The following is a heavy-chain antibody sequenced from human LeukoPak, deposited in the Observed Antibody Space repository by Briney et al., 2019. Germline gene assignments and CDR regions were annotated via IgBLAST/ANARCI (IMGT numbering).Heavy chain of an antibody. D-gene: IGHD1-26*01. Sequence: GGSLGLSCAASGFTFSSYGMHWVRQAPGKGLEWVAVIWYDGSNKYYADSVKGRFTISRDNSKNTLYLQMNSLRAEDTAVYYCARDRMGATLDYWGQGTLVTVSS. J-gene: IGHJ4*02. V-gene: IGHV3-33*01. CDR3: ARDRMGATLDY. CDR2: IWYDGSNK. CDR1: GFTFSSYG.